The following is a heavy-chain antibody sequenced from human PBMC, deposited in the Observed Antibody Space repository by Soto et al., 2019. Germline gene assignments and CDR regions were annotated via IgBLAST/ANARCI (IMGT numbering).Heavy chain of an antibody. D-gene: IGHD2-8*02. V-gene: IGHV4-39*01. J-gene: IGHJ3*02. CDR3: ARGGYGTGDAFDI. CDR1: GGSISSSSYY. CDR2: IYYSGST. Sequence: SATLSLTCTVSGGSISSSSYYWGWIRQPPGKGLEWIGSIYYSGSTYYNPSLKSRVTISVDTSKNQFSLKLSSVTAADTAVYYCARGGYGTGDAFDIWGQGTMVTVSS.